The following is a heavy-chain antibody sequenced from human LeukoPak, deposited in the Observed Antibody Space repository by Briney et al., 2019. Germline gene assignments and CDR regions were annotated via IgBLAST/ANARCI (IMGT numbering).Heavy chain of an antibody. D-gene: IGHD3-22*01. V-gene: IGHV3-23*01. CDR3: ATRPRDSSGYYLGAFDA. CDR1: GFIFSTSA. CDR2: IGASGAET. Sequence: PGGSLRLSCEASGFIFSTSAMAWVRQAPGKGLDWVSVIGASGAETYYSDSAKGRFTVSRDNSKDTLFLHMSSLRAEDTAVYFCATRPRDSSGYYLGAFDAWGQGTTVTVSS. J-gene: IGHJ3*01.